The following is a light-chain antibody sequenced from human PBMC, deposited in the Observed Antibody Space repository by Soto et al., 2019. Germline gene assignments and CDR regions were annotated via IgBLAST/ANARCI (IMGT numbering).Light chain of an antibody. CDR3: QQVKNNLPLT. CDR1: QDINSY. V-gene: IGKV1-33*01. CDR2: DAS. Sequence: DIQMTQSPSSLSAYVGDRVTITCQASQDINSYLIWYQQKPGKVPKVLIYDASNLETGVPSRFSGSGSGTDFSFTISSLQPEDIATYYCQQVKNNLPLTFGGGTKVEIK. J-gene: IGKJ4*01.